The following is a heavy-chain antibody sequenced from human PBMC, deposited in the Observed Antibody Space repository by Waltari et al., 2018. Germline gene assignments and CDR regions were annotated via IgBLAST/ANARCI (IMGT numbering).Heavy chain of an antibody. CDR3: AKDIGDILTGVDY. Sequence: APGKGLEWVSGINWSSGSIGYADSVCVRFTISRHSAKNSLYLQMKSLRSEDTALYYCAKDIGDILTGVDYWGQGTLVTVSS. D-gene: IGHD3-9*01. V-gene: IGHV3-9*01. CDR2: INWSSGSI. J-gene: IGHJ4*02.